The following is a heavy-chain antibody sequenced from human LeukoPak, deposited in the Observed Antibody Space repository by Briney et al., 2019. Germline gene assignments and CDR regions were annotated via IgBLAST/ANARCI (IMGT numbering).Heavy chain of an antibody. D-gene: IGHD3-22*01. V-gene: IGHV4-30-2*01. Sequence: PSETLSLTCAVSGGSISSGGYSWSWIRQPPGKGLEWIGYIYHSGSTYYNPSLKSRVTISVDRSKNQFSLKLSSVTAADTAVYYCARYCYEENWFDPWGQGTLVTVSS. CDR2: IYHSGST. CDR1: GGSISSGGYS. CDR3: ARYCYEENWFDP. J-gene: IGHJ5*02.